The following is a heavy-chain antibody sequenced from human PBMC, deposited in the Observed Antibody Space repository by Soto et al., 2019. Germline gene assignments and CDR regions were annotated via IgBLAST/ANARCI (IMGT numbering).Heavy chain of an antibody. V-gene: IGHV3-15*01. Sequence: GSLRLSCAASGFTFSNAWMSWVRQAPGKGLEWVGRIKSKTDGGTTDYAAPVKGRFTISRDDSKNTLYLQMNSLKTEDTAVYYCTTLKTYYDFWGGYYKSDYYGMDVWGQGTTVTVSS. CDR2: IKSKTDGGTT. D-gene: IGHD3-3*01. J-gene: IGHJ6*02. CDR3: TTLKTYYDFWGGYYKSDYYGMDV. CDR1: GFTFSNAW.